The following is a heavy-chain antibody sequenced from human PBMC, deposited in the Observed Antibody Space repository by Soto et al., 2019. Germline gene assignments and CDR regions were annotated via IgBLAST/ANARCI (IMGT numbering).Heavy chain of an antibody. CDR3: AKDRSVDTRDWFDP. J-gene: IGHJ5*02. CDR2: ITGSGGST. CDR1: GFTFGTYA. V-gene: IGHV3-23*01. D-gene: IGHD5-18*01. Sequence: EVQLLESGGGLVQPGGSLRLSCAASGFTFGTYAMNWVRQAPGKGLEWVSGITGSGGSTYYADSVKGRFTISRDNSKNTLYRQMNSLRGDDTAVYYCAKDRSVDTRDWFDPWGQGTLVTVAS.